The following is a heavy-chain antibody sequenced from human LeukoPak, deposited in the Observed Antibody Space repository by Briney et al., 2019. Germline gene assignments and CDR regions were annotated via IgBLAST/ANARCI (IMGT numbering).Heavy chain of an antibody. J-gene: IGHJ4*02. V-gene: IGHV1-18*01. CDR3: ARDQNIAGRPDY. CDR2: ISGYNGNT. D-gene: IGHD6-6*01. Sequence: ASVKVSCKASGYTFPDYGISWVRQAPGQGLEGVGWISGYNGNTNYAQKFQGRVTITTDTSTSTVYMELRTLRSDDTAVYYCARDQNIAGRPDYWGQGTLVTVSS. CDR1: GYTFPDYG.